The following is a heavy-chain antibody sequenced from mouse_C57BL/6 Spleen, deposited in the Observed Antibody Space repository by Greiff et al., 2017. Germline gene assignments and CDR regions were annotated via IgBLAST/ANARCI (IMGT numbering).Heavy chain of an antibody. CDR3: ARGEETGTLDY. CDR2: IYPRSGNT. D-gene: IGHD4-1*01. V-gene: IGHV1-81*01. Sequence: QVHVQQSGAELARPGASVQLSCKASGYTFTSYGISWVKQRTGQGLEWIGEIYPRSGNTYYNEKFKGKATLTADKSSSTAYMELRSLPSEDSAVYGGARGEETGTLDYWGQGTTLTVSS. CDR1: GYTFTSYG. J-gene: IGHJ2*01.